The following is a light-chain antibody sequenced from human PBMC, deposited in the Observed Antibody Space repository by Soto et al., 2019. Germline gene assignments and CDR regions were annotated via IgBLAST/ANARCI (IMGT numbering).Light chain of an antibody. CDR1: QSIGGW. J-gene: IGKJ1*01. V-gene: IGKV1-5*01. CDR3: QHYNSYSEA. Sequence: DIEMTQSHSTLSASVGDSVTITCRASQSIGGWLAWYQQRPGKAPKLLIYDVSSLQSGVPSRFSGSGSGTEFTLTISSLQPDDFATYYCQHYNSYSEAFGQGTKVDI. CDR2: DVS.